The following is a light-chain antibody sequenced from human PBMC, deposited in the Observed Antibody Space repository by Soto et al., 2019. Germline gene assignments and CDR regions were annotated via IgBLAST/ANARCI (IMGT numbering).Light chain of an antibody. V-gene: IGKV1-5*01. J-gene: IGKJ1*01. CDR1: QGLSSW. CDR2: DAS. Sequence: IRMTQSPSSFSASTGDRVTITCRASQGLSSWLAWYQQKPGKAPKLLIYDASILESGVPSRFSGSGSGTEFTLTISSLQPDDFATYYCQHYDGNSRTFGQGTKGDIK. CDR3: QHYDGNSRT.